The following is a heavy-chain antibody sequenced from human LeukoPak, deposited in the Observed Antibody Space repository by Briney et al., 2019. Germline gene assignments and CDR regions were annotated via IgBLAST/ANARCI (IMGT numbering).Heavy chain of an antibody. Sequence: SQTLSLTCGISGDSVSNNGASGNSIRQSPSRSLEWLRRTCYRTQWYYDSAVSVQSRSTINADTSTNRVSLQLNSVTPADTAVYYCARGGHGFYVSVFDTWGEGKLATVSS. CDR1: GDSVSNNGAS. J-gene: IGHJ5*02. CDR3: ARGGHGFYVSVFDT. V-gene: IGHV6-1*01. D-gene: IGHD5/OR15-5a*01. CDR2: TCYRTQWYY.